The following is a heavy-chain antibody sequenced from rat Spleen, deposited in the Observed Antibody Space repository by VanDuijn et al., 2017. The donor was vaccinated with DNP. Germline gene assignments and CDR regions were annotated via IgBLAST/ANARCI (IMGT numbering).Heavy chain of an antibody. J-gene: IGHJ2*01. CDR1: AYSITTNY. CDR3: ARSVAAISTSLYFDY. Sequence: EVQLQESGPGLVKPSQSLSLTCSVTAYSITTNYWGWIRKFPGNKMEWVGHISYSGSTSYNPSLKSRISITRDTSKNQFFLQVNSVTTEDTATYYCARSVAAISTSLYFDYWGQGVMVTVSS. V-gene: IGHV3-1*01. D-gene: IGHD1-2*01. CDR2: ISYSGST.